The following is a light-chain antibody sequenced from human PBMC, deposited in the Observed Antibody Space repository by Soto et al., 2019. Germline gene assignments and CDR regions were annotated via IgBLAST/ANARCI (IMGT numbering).Light chain of an antibody. J-gene: IGLJ2*01. V-gene: IGLV1-47*01. Sequence: QSVMTQPPSASGTPGQRVTISCSGSSSNIGSNYVCWYQLLPGTAPKLLMYKTNQRPSGVPDRFSGSKSGTSASLAISGLRSEDEADYYCAAWDDSLSGLVFGGGTKLTVL. CDR2: KTN. CDR3: AAWDDSLSGLV. CDR1: SSNIGSNY.